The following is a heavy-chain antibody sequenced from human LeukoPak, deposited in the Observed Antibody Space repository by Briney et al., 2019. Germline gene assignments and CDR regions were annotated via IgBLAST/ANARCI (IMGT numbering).Heavy chain of an antibody. CDR3: TRLMITFGGVIVPFDY. CDR1: GFKFGSYA. V-gene: IGHV3-49*04. J-gene: IGHJ4*02. Sequence: QAGGSLRLSCTGSGFKFGSYAMSWVRQAPGKGLEWLGFIRSRPYGGTTEYAASVKGRFTISRDDSKSIAYLQMNSLKTEDTAVYYCTRLMITFGGVIVPFDYWGQGTLVTVSS. CDR2: IRSRPYGGTT. D-gene: IGHD3-16*02.